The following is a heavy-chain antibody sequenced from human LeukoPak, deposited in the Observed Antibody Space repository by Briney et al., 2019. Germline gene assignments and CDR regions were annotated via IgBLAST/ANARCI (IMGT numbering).Heavy chain of an antibody. Sequence: GGSLRLSCAASGFTFSSYSMNWVRQAPGKGLEWVSSISSSSSYIYYADSVKGRFTISRDNAKNSLYLQMNSLRAEDTAGYYWARGGLRVAVAGTQGAFDIWGQGTMVTVFS. CDR1: GFTFSSYS. V-gene: IGHV3-21*01. J-gene: IGHJ3*02. CDR3: ARGGLRVAVAGTQGAFDI. D-gene: IGHD6-19*01. CDR2: ISSSSSYI.